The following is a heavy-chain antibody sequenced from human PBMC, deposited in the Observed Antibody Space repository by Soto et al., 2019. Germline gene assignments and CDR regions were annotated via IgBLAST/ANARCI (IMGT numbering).Heavy chain of an antibody. D-gene: IGHD3-16*01. CDR2: IYYSGST. V-gene: IGHV4-39*01. CDR1: GGSISSSSYY. J-gene: IGHJ3*02. CDR3: ARQAARFFPTRRGELNAFDI. Sequence: SETLSLTCTVSGGSISSSSYYWGWIRQPPGKGLEWIGSIYYSGSTYYNPSLKSRVTISVDTSKNQFSLKLSSVTAADTAVYYCARQAARFFPTRRGELNAFDIWGQGTMVTVSS.